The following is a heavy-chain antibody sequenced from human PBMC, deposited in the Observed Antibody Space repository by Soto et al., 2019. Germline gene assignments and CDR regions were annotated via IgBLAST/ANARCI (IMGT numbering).Heavy chain of an antibody. CDR3: ARGPSRWLQFFY. V-gene: IGHV3-30*03. D-gene: IGHD5-12*01. J-gene: IGHJ4*02. CDR2: ISYDGSNK. CDR1: GVTFSSHG. Sequence: LSLSWGAAGVTFSSHGVRWVSKAPGKGLEWVAVISYDGSNKYYADSVKGRFTISRDNSKNTLYLQMNSLRAEDTAVYYCARGPSRWLQFFYWGQGTLVTVSS.